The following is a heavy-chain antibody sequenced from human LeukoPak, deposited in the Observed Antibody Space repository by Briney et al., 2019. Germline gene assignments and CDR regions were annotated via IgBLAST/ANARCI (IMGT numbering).Heavy chain of an antibody. CDR2: ISSSSSYI. CDR3: ARRHYYDSSGYYPYYYYYYYVDV. D-gene: IGHD3-22*01. J-gene: IGHJ6*03. Sequence: GGSLRLSCAASGFTFNRYSMNWVRQAPGKGLEWVSSISSSSSYIYYADSVKGRFTISRDNAKNSLYLQMNSLRAEDTAVYYCARRHYYDSSGYYPYYYYYYYVDVWGKGTTVTVSS. CDR1: GFTFNRYS. V-gene: IGHV3-21*01.